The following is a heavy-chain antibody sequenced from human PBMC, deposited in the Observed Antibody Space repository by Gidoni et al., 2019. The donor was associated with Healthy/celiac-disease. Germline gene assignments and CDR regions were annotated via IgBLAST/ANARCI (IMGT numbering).Heavy chain of an antibody. CDR1: GFTFSSYA. V-gene: IGHV3-30-3*01. J-gene: IGHJ6*02. D-gene: IGHD2-15*01. CDR2: ISYDGSNK. Sequence: ESGGGVVQPGRPLRLSCAASGFTFSSYAMHWVRQAPGKGLEWVAVISYDGSNKYYADSVKGRFTISRDNSKNTLYLQMNSLRAEDTAVYYCARGLYCSGGSCYTNYYYYGMDVWGQGTTVTVSS. CDR3: ARGLYCSGGSCYTNYYYYGMDV.